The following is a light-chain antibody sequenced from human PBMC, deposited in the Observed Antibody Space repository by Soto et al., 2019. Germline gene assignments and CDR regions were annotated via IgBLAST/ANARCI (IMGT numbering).Light chain of an antibody. CDR1: QSVASNY. V-gene: IGKV3-20*01. Sequence: IVLTQFPGTLSLSPGERATLSCRASQSVASNYLAWYQQRPGQAPRVLIFGASSRATGIPDKFSGSGSGTDFTLTISRLDPDDFAVYYCQYYGGSSWTFGQGTEVEIK. CDR2: GAS. J-gene: IGKJ1*01. CDR3: QYYGGSSWT.